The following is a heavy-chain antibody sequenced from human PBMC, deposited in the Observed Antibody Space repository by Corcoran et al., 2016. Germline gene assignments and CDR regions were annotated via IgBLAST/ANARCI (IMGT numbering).Heavy chain of an antibody. CDR1: GGSFSGYY. Sequence: QVQLQQWGAGLLKPSETLSLTCAVYGGSFSGYYWSWIRQPPGKGLGWIGEINHSGSTNYNPSLKSRVTISVDTSKNQFSLKLSSVTAADTAVYYCARGTVTRNLYYFDYWGQGTLVTVSS. V-gene: IGHV4-34*01. CDR3: ARGTVTRNLYYFDY. J-gene: IGHJ4*02. CDR2: INHSGST. D-gene: IGHD4-17*01.